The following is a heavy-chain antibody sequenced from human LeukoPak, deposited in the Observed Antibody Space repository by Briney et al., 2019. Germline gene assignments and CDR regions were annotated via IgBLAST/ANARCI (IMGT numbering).Heavy chain of an antibody. CDR1: GGSISSYY. D-gene: IGHD2-15*01. CDR3: ARGRYCSADICTGGDSFDI. J-gene: IGHJ3*02. Sequence: PSETLSLTCTVSGGSISSYYWSWIRQPPGKGLEWIGYIYYSGSTNYNPSLKSRVTISVDTSKNRFSLKLSSVTAADTAVYYCARGRYCSADICTGGDSFDIWGQGTMVSVSP. CDR2: IYYSGST. V-gene: IGHV4-59*01.